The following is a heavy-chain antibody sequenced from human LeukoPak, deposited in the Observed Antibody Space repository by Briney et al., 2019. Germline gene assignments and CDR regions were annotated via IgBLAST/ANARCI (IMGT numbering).Heavy chain of an antibody. CDR3: ARAGYSSSPWEFDY. CDR1: GGSFSGYY. J-gene: IGHJ4*02. V-gene: IGHV4-59*10. D-gene: IGHD6-13*01. Sequence: SETLSLTCAVYGGSFSGYYWSWIRQPARKGLEWIGRIYTSGSTNYNPSLKSRVTMSVDTSKNQFSLKLSSVTAADTAVYYCARAGYSSSPWEFDYWGQGTLVTVSS. CDR2: IYTSGST.